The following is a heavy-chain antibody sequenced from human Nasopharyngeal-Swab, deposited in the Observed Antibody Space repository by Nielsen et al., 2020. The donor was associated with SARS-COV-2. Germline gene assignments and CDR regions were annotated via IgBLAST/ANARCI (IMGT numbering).Heavy chain of an antibody. Sequence: SETLSLTCTVSGGSVSSGSYYWSWIRQPPGKGLEWIGYIYYSGSTSYNPSLKSRVTISVDTSKNQFSLKLSSVTAADTAVYYCASHFPNIGYSSGWYGGFDYWGQGTLVTVSS. J-gene: IGHJ4*02. CDR2: IYYSGST. CDR3: ASHFPNIGYSSGWYGGFDY. CDR1: GGSVSSGSYY. D-gene: IGHD6-19*01. V-gene: IGHV4-61*01.